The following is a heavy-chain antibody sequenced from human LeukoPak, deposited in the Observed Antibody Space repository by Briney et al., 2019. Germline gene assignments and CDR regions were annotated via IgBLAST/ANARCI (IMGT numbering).Heavy chain of an antibody. CDR3: ARGDDFSGDY. CDR1: GFTFRKYW. Sequence: PGGSLRLSCAASGFTFRKYWMSWVRQAPGKGLERVANIHPDGEEKYHVDFVEGRFTIFRDNAKNLLYLQMDSLRVEDTAVYYCARGDDFSGDYWGQGTLVTVSS. CDR2: IHPDGEEK. D-gene: IGHD3/OR15-3a*01. J-gene: IGHJ4*02. V-gene: IGHV3-7*04.